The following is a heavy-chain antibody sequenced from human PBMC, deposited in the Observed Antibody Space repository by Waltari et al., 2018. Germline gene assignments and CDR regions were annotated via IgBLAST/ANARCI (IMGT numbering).Heavy chain of an antibody. V-gene: IGHV4-38-2*01. D-gene: IGHD6-19*01. J-gene: IGHJ6*03. CDR3: ARIIAVSPEYYYYYYYMDV. CDR2: IYHSGST. CDR1: GYSISSGYY. Sequence: QVQLQESGPGLVKPSETLSLTCAVSGYSISSGYYWGWIRQPPGKGLEWIGSIYHSGSTYYNPSLKSRVTISVDTSKNQFSLKLSSVTAADTAVYYCARIIAVSPEYYYYYYYMDVWGKGTTVTVSS.